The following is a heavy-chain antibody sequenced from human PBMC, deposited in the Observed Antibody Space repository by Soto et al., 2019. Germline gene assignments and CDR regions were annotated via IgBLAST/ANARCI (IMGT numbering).Heavy chain of an antibody. CDR1: GFTFDDYT. D-gene: IGHD6-19*01. V-gene: IGHV3-43*01. CDR2: ISWDGGST. CDR3: AKAKYSSGWYPVDY. Sequence: GGSLRLSCAASGFTFDDYTMHWVRQAPGKGLEWVSLISWDGGSTYYADSVKGRFTISRDNSKNSLYLQMNSLRTEDTAVYYCAKAKYSSGWYPVDYWGQGTLVTVSS. J-gene: IGHJ4*02.